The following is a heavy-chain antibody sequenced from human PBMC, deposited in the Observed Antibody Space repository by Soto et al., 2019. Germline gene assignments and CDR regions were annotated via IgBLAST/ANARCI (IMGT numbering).Heavy chain of an antibody. D-gene: IGHD3-3*01. CDR3: AKDKDWSGVYGMDV. V-gene: IGHV3-23*01. CDR2: INGGSTT. Sequence: GGSLRLFCAASGFTFSSYAMSWVRQAPGKGLEWVTAINGGSTTYYADSVKGRFTISRDNSKNTLYLQMNSLRAEDTAVYYCAKDKDWSGVYGMDVWGQGTTVTVS. J-gene: IGHJ6*02. CDR1: GFTFSSYA.